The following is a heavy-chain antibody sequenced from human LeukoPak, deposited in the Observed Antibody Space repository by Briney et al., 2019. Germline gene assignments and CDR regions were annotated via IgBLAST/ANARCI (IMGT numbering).Heavy chain of an antibody. CDR1: GFTFDDYA. CDR2: ISWNSGSI. D-gene: IGHD6-19*01. Sequence: PGRSLRLSCAASGFTFDDYAMHWVRQAPGKGLEWVSGISWNSGSIGYADSVKGRFTISRDNAKNSLYLQMNSLRAEDTALYYCAKDRSIAVAGKVIDYWGQGTLVTVSS. CDR3: AKDRSIAVAGKVIDY. J-gene: IGHJ4*02. V-gene: IGHV3-9*01.